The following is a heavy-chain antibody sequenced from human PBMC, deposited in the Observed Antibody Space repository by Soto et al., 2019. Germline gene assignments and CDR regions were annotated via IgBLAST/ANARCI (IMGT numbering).Heavy chain of an antibody. CDR2: ISYAGSNK. V-gene: IGHV3-30-3*01. Sequence: GGSLRLSCEASGFTFSSYAMHWVRQAPGKGLEWVAVISYAGSNKYYADSVKGRLTISRDNAKNTLYLQMNSLRAEDTAVYYCARVLHSTYDYDSRNLDYWSQGTLVTVSS. D-gene: IGHD3-22*01. CDR3: ARVLHSTYDYDSRNLDY. CDR1: GFTFSSYA. J-gene: IGHJ4*02.